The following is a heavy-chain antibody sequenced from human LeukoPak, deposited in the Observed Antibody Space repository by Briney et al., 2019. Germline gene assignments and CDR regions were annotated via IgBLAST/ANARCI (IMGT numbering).Heavy chain of an antibody. J-gene: IGHJ3*02. CDR1: GRSISSYY. V-gene: IGHV4-4*07. CDR3: ARAIAAAGTGGNAFDI. Sequence: SETLSLTCTVSGRSISSYYWSWIRHPAGKGLEWIGRIYTSGSTNYNPSLKSRFTMSVDTYKNQFSLKLSSVTAADTAVYYCARAIAAAGTGGNAFDIWGQGTMVTVSS. CDR2: IYTSGST. D-gene: IGHD6-13*01.